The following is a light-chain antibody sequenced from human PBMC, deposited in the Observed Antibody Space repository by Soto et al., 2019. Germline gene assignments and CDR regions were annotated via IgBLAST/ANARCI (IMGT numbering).Light chain of an antibody. V-gene: IGKV1-39*01. J-gene: IGKJ1*01. Sequence: DIQMTQSPSSLSASVVDRVTITCRASQIIGNHLNWYRQKPGKPPDLLIYAASSLHSGVPSRFSGSGSGTDFTLTISSLHPDDFATYYCQQYNSYSPTFGQGTKVDNK. CDR3: QQYNSYSPT. CDR1: QIIGNH. CDR2: AAS.